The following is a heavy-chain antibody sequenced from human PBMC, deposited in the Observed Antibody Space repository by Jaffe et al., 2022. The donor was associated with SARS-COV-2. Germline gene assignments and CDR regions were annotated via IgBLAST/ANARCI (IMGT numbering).Heavy chain of an antibody. CDR3: ARARVAGSGSYYSDY. J-gene: IGHJ4*02. CDR2: IRNKANSYST. CDR1: GFTFSDHY. Sequence: EVHLVESGGGLVQPGGSLRLSCAASGFTFSDHYMDWVRQAPGKGLEWVGRIRNKANSYSTEYAASVKGRFTISRDESKNSLYLQINSLKIEDTAVYYCARARVAGSGSYYSDYWGRGTLVTVSS. D-gene: IGHD3-10*01. V-gene: IGHV3-72*01.